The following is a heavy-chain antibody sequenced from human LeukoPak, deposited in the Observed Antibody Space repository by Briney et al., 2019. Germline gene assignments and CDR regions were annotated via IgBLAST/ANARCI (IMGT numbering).Heavy chain of an antibody. CDR3: ARRAGAYSHPYDY. Sequence: GGSLRLSCAASDFTFRNAWMSWVRQAPGKGLEWVGRIKSKTDGGATDYAAPVKGRFTISRDDSKTTLYLQMNSLKTEDTAVYYCARRAGAYSHPYDYWGQGTLVTVSS. CDR1: DFTFRNAW. V-gene: IGHV3-15*01. D-gene: IGHD4/OR15-4a*01. CDR2: IKSKTDGGAT. J-gene: IGHJ4*02.